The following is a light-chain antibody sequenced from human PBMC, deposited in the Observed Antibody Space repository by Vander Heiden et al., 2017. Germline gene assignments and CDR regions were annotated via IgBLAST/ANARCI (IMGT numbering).Light chain of an antibody. CDR2: EDS. CDR3: QVWDSSSDHLV. Sequence: SHVLTQPPSVSVAPGQTARITCGGNNIGSKSVHWYQQKPGQAPVLVVYEDSDRPSGIPERFSGSNSGNTATLTISRVEAGDEADYYCQVWDSSSDHLVFGGGTKLTVL. J-gene: IGLJ2*01. V-gene: IGLV3-21*02. CDR1: NIGSKS.